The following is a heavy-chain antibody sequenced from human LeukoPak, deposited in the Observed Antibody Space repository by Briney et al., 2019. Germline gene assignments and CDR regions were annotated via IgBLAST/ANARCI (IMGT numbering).Heavy chain of an antibody. CDR1: GGSISSSSYY. CDR3: ARGPEDIVVVVAATPFDY. V-gene: IGHV4-39*07. Sequence: TSETLSLTCTVSGGSISSSSYYWGWIRQPPGKGLEWIGEINHSGSTNYNPPLKSRVTISVDTSKNQFSLKLSSVTAADTAVYYCARGPEDIVVVVAATPFDYWGQGTLVTVSS. D-gene: IGHD2-15*01. CDR2: INHSGST. J-gene: IGHJ4*02.